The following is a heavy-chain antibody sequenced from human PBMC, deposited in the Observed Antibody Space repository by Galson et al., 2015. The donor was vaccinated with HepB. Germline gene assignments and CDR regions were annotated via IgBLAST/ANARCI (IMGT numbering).Heavy chain of an antibody. J-gene: IGHJ5*02. V-gene: IGHV2-5*02. CDR2: IYWDDDK. CDR1: GFSLSTTGVS. CDR3: AHRRERSSWLTGVVWFDP. Sequence: PALVKPTQTLTLTCTFSGFSLSTTGVSVGWIRQPPGKALEWLAVIYWDDDKRYSPSLKSRLTITKGTSKNQVVLTMTNMDPVDTATYFCAHRRERSSWLTGVVWFDPWGQGTLVTVSS. D-gene: IGHD6-13*01.